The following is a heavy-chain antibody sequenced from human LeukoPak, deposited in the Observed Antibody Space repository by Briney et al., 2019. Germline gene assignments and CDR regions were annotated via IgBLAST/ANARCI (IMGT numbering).Heavy chain of an antibody. CDR2: ISGSGGST. CDR3: AKRDYGSGSYPFDY. Sequence: GGSLRLSCAASGFTFSSYAMGWVRQAPGKGLEWVSAISGSGGSTYYADSVKGRFTISRDNSKNTLYLQMNSLRAEDTAVYYCAKRDYGSGSYPFDYWGQGTLVTVSS. V-gene: IGHV3-23*01. J-gene: IGHJ4*02. CDR1: GFTFSSYA. D-gene: IGHD3-10*01.